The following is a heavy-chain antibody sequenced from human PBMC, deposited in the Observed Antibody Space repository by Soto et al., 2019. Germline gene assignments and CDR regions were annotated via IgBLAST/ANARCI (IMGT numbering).Heavy chain of an antibody. J-gene: IGHJ4*02. CDR3: VRGTNGWRGMDY. Sequence: EVQLVESGGAIVQPGGFLRLSCATSGFTFSSYPIHWVRQAPGKGPVWVSRITEDGSGTTYADSVKGRFTVTRDNAKNTMYLQMSGLGAEDTAVYHCVRGTNGWRGMDYWGQGTLVTVSS. CDR2: ITEDGSGT. V-gene: IGHV3-74*01. D-gene: IGHD2-8*01. CDR1: GFTFSSYP.